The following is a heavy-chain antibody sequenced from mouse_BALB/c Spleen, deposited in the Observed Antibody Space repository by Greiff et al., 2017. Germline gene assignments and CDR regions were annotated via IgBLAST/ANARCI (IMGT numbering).Heavy chain of an antibody. J-gene: IGHJ4*01. CDR3: ARRNIYYLYAMDY. V-gene: IGHV1S81*02. CDR2: INPSNGRT. D-gene: IGHD2-1*01. CDR1: GYTFTSYW. Sequence: QVQLQQPGAELVKPGASVKLSCKASGYTFTSYWMHWVKQRPGQGLEWIGEINPSNGRTNYNEKFKSKATLTVDKSSSTAYMQLSSLTSEDSAVYYCARRNIYYLYAMDYWGQGTSVTVSS.